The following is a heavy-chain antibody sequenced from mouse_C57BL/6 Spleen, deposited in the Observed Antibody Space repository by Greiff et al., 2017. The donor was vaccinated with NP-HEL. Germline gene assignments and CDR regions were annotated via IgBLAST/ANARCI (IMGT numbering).Heavy chain of an antibody. Sequence: QVQLQQPGAELVKPGASVKLSCKASGYTFTSYCMHWVKQRPGQGLEWIGMIHPNSGSTNYNEKFKSKATLTVDKSSSTAYMQLSSLTSEDSAVYYCARGSYYGSSHAMDYWGQGTSVTVSS. D-gene: IGHD1-1*01. CDR1: GYTFTSYC. CDR3: ARGSYYGSSHAMDY. CDR2: IHPNSGST. V-gene: IGHV1-64*01. J-gene: IGHJ4*01.